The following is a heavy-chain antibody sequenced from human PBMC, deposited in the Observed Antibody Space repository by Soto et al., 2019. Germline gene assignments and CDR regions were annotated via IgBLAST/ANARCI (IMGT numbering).Heavy chain of an antibody. Sequence: QVQLVESGGGVVQPGRSLRLSCVASGFTFSDYGVHWVRQAPGKGLEWVALISYEGSYKYYADSVKGRFTISRDNSKNTLYLQMDSLRAEATAVYYCAKESSDVWGQGTTVTVPS. CDR1: GFTFSDYG. CDR3: AKESSDV. CDR2: ISYEGSYK. V-gene: IGHV3-30*18. J-gene: IGHJ6*02.